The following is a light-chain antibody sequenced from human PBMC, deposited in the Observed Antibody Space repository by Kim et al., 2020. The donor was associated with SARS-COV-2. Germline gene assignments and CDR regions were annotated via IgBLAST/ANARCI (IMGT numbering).Light chain of an antibody. CDR1: QSVSSY. J-gene: IGKJ5*01. Sequence: DIVLTQSPATLSLSPGERATLSCRASQSVSSYLAWYQQKPGQAPRLLIYDASNRATGIPARFSGSGSGTDFTLTISSLEPEDFAAYYCQQHSNCPVTFGQGTRLEIK. CDR2: DAS. V-gene: IGKV3-11*01. CDR3: QQHSNCPVT.